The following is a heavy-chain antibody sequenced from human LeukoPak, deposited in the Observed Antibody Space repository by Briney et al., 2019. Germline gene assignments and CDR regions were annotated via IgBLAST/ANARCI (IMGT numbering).Heavy chain of an antibody. CDR2: ISDDGSNK. CDR3: ARGEVVTASPLDF. J-gene: IGHJ4*02. CDR1: GFTFSSYS. Sequence: GGSLRLFCAASGFTFSSYSMNWVRQAPGVGLQWIAFISDDGSNKDYAVSVKGRFTITRDNSKNTLFLEMRSLRTEDTAVYYCARGEVVTASPLDFWGQGTLVTVSS. D-gene: IGHD2-21*02. V-gene: IGHV3-30*03.